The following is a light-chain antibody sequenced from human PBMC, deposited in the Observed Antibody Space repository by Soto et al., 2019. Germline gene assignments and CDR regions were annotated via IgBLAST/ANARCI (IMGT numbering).Light chain of an antibody. J-gene: IGKJ1*01. CDR2: GAS. Sequence: IQVAQSPPSLSASVGDTVTITCRASQDIRNDLGWYQQKPGRAPKLLIYGASNLQSVVPSRFSGSVSGTDFTLTISSLQPEDFATYYCLQDYNFPQTFGHGTKV. CDR1: QDIRND. CDR3: LQDYNFPQT. V-gene: IGKV1-6*01.